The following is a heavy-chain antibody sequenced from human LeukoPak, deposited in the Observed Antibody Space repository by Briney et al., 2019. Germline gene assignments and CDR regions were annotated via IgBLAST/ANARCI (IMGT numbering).Heavy chain of an antibody. CDR3: AREGGFGYDDAFDT. Sequence: PGGSLRLSCAASGFTFSNAWMSWVRQAPGKGLEWISYISGSGSSIFYADSLQGRFTVSRDNAKNSVYLQMNSLRAEDTAVYYCAREGGFGYDDAFDTWGHGTTVTVSS. CDR1: GFTFSNAW. CDR2: ISGSGSSI. J-gene: IGHJ3*02. D-gene: IGHD3-16*02. V-gene: IGHV3-11*04.